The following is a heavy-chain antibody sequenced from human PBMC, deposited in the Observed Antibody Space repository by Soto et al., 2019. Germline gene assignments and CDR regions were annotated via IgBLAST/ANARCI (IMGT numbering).Heavy chain of an antibody. CDR3: AAPSRTGTYDSSGYTDYYYYGMDV. Sequence: SVKVSCKASGFTFTSSAVQWVRQARGQRLEWIGWIVVGSGNTNYAQKFQERVTITRDMSTSTAYMELSSLRSEDTAVYYCAAPSRTGTYDSSGYTDYYYYGMDVWGQGTTVTVSS. J-gene: IGHJ6*02. D-gene: IGHD3-22*01. CDR1: GFTFTSSA. V-gene: IGHV1-58*01. CDR2: IVVGSGNT.